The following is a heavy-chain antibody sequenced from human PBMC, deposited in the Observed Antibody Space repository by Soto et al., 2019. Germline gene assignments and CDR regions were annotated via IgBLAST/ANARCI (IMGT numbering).Heavy chain of an antibody. V-gene: IGHV3-23*01. D-gene: IGHD3-10*01. CDR1: GFTFSSYA. CDR3: AKDVLLRRTDI. CDR2: ISGSGDST. J-gene: IGHJ3*02. Sequence: PGGSLRLSCAASGFTFSSYAMTWVRQAPGKGLEWVSAISGSGDSTYYADSVKGRFTISRDNSKNTLFLQMNSLRAEDTAVYYCAKDVLLRRTDIWGQGTMVTVSS.